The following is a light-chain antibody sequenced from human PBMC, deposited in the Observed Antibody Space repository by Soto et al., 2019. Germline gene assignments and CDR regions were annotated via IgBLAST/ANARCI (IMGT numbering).Light chain of an antibody. V-gene: IGKV3-20*01. CDR1: RGVSSSY. Sequence: EIVLTHSPGTLSFSLGERATLSCRARRGVSSSYLAWYEQKPGQAPRLLIYGASSRATGIPDRFSGSGSGTDFTLTTSRLEPEDFAMYYCQQYGSSRTFGQGTKV. J-gene: IGKJ1*01. CDR2: GAS. CDR3: QQYGSSRT.